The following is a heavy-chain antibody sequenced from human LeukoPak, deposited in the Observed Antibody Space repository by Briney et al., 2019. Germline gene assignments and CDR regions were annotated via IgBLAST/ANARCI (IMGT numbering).Heavy chain of an antibody. V-gene: IGHV4-59*12. J-gene: IGHJ5*02. D-gene: IGHD6-13*01. CDR3: AKGRGITAAGTSWFDP. CDR1: GGSISSYY. Sequence: NPSETLSLTCTVSGGSISSYYWSWIRQPPGKGLEWIGYIYYSGSTNYNPSLKSRVTISVDTSKNEFSLKLSSVTAADTAVYYCAKGRGITAAGTSWFDPWGQGTLVTVS. CDR2: IYYSGST.